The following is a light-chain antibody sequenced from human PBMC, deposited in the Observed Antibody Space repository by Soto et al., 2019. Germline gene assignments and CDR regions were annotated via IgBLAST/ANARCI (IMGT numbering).Light chain of an antibody. V-gene: IGLV2-14*01. CDR2: EVN. Sequence: QSVLTQPASVSGSPGQSITISCTATSSDIGGYNYVSWLQQHPGKAPKLIIFEVNNRPSGVSHRFSGSKSGKTAYLTISGLQAEDEADYYCSTYTSISTYVFGSGTKLTVL. J-gene: IGLJ1*01. CDR3: STYTSISTYV. CDR1: SSDIGGYNY.